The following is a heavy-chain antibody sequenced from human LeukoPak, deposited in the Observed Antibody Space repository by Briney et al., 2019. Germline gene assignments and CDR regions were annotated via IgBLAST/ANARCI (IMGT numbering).Heavy chain of an antibody. CDR3: ARDMLRLYGMDV. J-gene: IGHJ6*02. CDR1: GFTFSSYE. CDR2: ISSSGSTI. V-gene: IGHV3-48*03. D-gene: IGHD2-8*01. Sequence: PGGSLRLSCAASGFTFSSYEMNWVRQAPGKGLEWVSYISSSGSTIYYADSVKGRFTISRDNAKNSLYLQMSSLRAEDTAVYYCARDMLRLYGMDVWGQGTTVTVSS.